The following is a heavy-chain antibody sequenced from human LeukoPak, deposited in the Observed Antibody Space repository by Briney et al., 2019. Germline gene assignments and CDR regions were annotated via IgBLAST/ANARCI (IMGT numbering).Heavy chain of an antibody. Sequence: PGGSLRLSCAASGFTFSTYNMDWVRQAPGKGLEWVSSISTSDTDIYYADSVKGRFTVSRDNAKNTLYLQMNSLRAEDTAVYYCARQEQDSVLDWFDPWGQGTLVTVSS. CDR3: ARQEQDSVLDWFDP. CDR2: ISTSDTDI. V-gene: IGHV3-21*01. CDR1: GFTFSTYN. J-gene: IGHJ5*02. D-gene: IGHD1/OR15-1a*01.